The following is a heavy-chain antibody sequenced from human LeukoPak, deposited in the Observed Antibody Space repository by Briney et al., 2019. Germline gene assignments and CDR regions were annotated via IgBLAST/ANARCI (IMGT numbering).Heavy chain of an antibody. Sequence: SETLSLTCAVYGGSFSGYYWSWIRQPPGKGLEWIGETNHSGSTNYNPSLKSRVTISVDASKNQFSLKLSSVTAADTAVYYCARGPHTGVNYYDSSGYYYWGQGTLVTVSS. CDR1: GGSFSGYY. CDR3: ARGPHTGVNYYDSSGYYY. V-gene: IGHV4-34*01. D-gene: IGHD3-22*01. J-gene: IGHJ4*02. CDR2: TNHSGST.